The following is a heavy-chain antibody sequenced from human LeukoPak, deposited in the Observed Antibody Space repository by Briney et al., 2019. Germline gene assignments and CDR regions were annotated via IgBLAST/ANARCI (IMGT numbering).Heavy chain of an antibody. V-gene: IGHV1-18*01. Sequence: ASVKVSCKASGYTFTSYGTSWVRQAPGQGLEWMGWISAYNGNTNYAQKLQGRVTMTTDTSTSTAYMELRSLRSDDTAVYYCARAYSSGSWFDPWGQGTLVTVSS. CDR2: ISAYNGNT. J-gene: IGHJ5*02. CDR1: GYTFTSYG. D-gene: IGHD6-19*01. CDR3: ARAYSSGSWFDP.